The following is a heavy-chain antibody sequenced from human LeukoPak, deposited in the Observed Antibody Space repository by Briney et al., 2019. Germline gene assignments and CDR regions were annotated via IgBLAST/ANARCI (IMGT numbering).Heavy chain of an antibody. J-gene: IGHJ4*02. V-gene: IGHV1-69*13. CDR2: IIPIFGTA. D-gene: IGHD6-19*01. CDR1: GGTFSSYA. Sequence: ASVKVSCKASGGTFSSYAISWVRQAPGQGLEWMGGIIPIFGTANYAQKFQGRVTITADESTSTAYMELSSLRLEDTDAYYCARARNTGYSSVEFDYWGQGTLVTVSS. CDR3: ARARNTGYSSVEFDY.